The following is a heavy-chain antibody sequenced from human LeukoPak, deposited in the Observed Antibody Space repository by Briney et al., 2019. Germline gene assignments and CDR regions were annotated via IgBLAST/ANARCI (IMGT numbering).Heavy chain of an antibody. J-gene: IGHJ4*02. CDR3: AKGSSSSRPYYLDY. CDR1: GFTFYNYA. D-gene: IGHD6-6*01. CDR2: ITGSGTDT. V-gene: IGHV3-23*01. Sequence: GGSLRLSCAASGFTFYNYAMSWVRQAPGKGLEWVSAITGSGTDTFHADSVKGRFTISRDNSESTLYLQMNSLGAEDTATYYCAKGSSSSRPYYLDYWGQGTLVTVSS.